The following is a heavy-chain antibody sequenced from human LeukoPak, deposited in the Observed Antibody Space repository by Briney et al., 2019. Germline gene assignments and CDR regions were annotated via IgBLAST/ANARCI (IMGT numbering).Heavy chain of an antibody. V-gene: IGHV4-39*07. CDR1: GVSISSSSYY. Sequence: SETLSLTCNVSGVSISSSSYYWGWIRQPPGKGLEWIGSIYSSGSTYYNSSLKSRVTISIDTSKNQVSLKMSSVTAADTAVYYCARTGDGYNYYNYYYMDVWGKGTTVTVTS. D-gene: IGHD5-24*01. J-gene: IGHJ6*03. CDR3: ARTGDGYNYYNYYYMDV. CDR2: IYSSGST.